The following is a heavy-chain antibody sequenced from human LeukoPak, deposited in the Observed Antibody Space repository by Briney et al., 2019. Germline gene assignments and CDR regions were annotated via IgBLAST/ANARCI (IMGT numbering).Heavy chain of an antibody. D-gene: IGHD2-8*01. CDR3: ATPKYTNGPLNY. CDR1: GFTFSSYW. J-gene: IGHJ4*02. V-gene: IGHV3-53*01. CDR2: LYNTGDT. Sequence: PGGSLRLSCAASGFTFSSYWMSWVRQAPGKGLEWVSVLYNTGDTYYADSVKGRFTISRDNSKDTLYLQMSSLRTEDTAVYYCATPKYTNGPLNYWGQGTLVTVSS.